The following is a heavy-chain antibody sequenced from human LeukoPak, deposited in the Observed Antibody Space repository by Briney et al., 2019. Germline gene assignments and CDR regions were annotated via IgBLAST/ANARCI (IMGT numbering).Heavy chain of an antibody. CDR2: INNDESTT. V-gene: IGHV3-74*01. J-gene: IGHJ3*02. Sequence: GGSLRLSCEASGFTFSTYWMHWVRQAPGKGLVWASLINNDESTTVYADSVKGRFSISRDNTKNTLYLQMNSLRAEDTAVYFCARDRRDYGGAFDIWGQGTMVTVSS. CDR3: ARDRRDYGGAFDI. D-gene: IGHD4-17*01. CDR1: GFTFSTYW.